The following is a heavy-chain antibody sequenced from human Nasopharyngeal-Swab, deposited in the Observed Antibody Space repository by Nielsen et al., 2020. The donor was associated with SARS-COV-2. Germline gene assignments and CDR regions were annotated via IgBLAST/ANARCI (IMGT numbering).Heavy chain of an antibody. CDR3: ARSGGYYGSGSYYRAFDI. CDR2: ISSSSSTI. Sequence: VGSLRLSCAASGFTFSSYSMNWVRQAPGKGLEWVSYISSSSSTIYYSDSVKGRFTISRDNAKNSLYLQMNSLRDEDTAVYYCARSGGYYGSGSYYRAFDIWGQGTMVTVSS. V-gene: IGHV3-48*02. J-gene: IGHJ3*02. D-gene: IGHD3-10*01. CDR1: GFTFSSYS.